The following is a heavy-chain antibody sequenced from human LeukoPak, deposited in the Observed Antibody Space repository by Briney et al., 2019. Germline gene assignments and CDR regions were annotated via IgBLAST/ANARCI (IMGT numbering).Heavy chain of an antibody. CDR1: GFTFSSFG. D-gene: IGHD2-2*01. CDR3: AKDLAPGEDQPLLPSDY. CDR2: IRYDGSNK. V-gene: IGHV3-30*02. Sequence: QSGGSLRLSCAASGFTFSSFGMHWVRQAPGKGLEWVAFIRYDGSNKDYADSVRGRFTISRDNSKNTLYLQMNSLRAEDTAVYYCAKDLAPGEDQPLLPSDYWGQGTLVTVSS. J-gene: IGHJ4*02.